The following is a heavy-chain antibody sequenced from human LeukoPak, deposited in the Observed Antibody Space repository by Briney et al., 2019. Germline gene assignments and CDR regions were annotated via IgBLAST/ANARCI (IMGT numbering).Heavy chain of an antibody. Sequence: SETLSLTCTVSGGSISSHYWSWIRQPPGKGLEWIGYIYYSGSTNYNPSLKSRVTISVDTSKNQFSLKLSSVTAADAAVYYCARLTVGATTVWGQGTLVTVSS. CDR2: IYYSGST. V-gene: IGHV4-59*11. CDR1: GGSISSHY. J-gene: IGHJ4*02. D-gene: IGHD1-26*01. CDR3: ARLTVGATTV.